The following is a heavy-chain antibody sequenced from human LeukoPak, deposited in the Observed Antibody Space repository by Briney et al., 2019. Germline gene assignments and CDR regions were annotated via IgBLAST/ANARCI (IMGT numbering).Heavy chain of an antibody. J-gene: IGHJ6*02. V-gene: IGHV3-7*05. D-gene: IGHD4-17*01. CDR3: ARDPLLAINNEVTTTLFYYYYGMDV. Sequence: PGGSLRLSCAAPGFTFSSYWMSWVRQAPGKGLEWVANIKQDGSEKYYVDSVKGRFTISRDNAKNSLYLQMNSLRAEDTAVYYCARDPLLAINNEVTTTLFYYYYGMDVWGQGTTVTVSS. CDR1: GFTFSSYW. CDR2: IKQDGSEK.